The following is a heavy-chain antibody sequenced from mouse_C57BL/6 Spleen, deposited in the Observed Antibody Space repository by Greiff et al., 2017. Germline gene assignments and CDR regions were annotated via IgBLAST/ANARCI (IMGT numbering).Heavy chain of an antibody. CDR2: FHPYNDDT. Sequence: QVHVKQSGAELVKPGASVKMSCKASGYTFTTYPIEWMKQNHGKSLEWIGNFHPYNDDTKYNEKFKGKATLTVEKSSSTAYLELSRLTSDDSAVYYCARGDYGGSYAMDYWGQGTSVTVSS. D-gene: IGHD2-4*01. V-gene: IGHV1-47*01. J-gene: IGHJ4*01. CDR3: ARGDYGGSYAMDY. CDR1: GYTFTTYP.